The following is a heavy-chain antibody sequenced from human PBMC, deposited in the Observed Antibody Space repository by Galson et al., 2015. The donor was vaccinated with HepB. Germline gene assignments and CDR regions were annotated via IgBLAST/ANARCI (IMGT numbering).Heavy chain of an antibody. CDR1: GFIFSSYG. Sequence: SLRLSCAASGFIFSSYGMHWVRQAPGKGLEWVAVIWYDGSKKYYAESVKGRFTISRDNYKNTLYLQMNSLRVEDTAVYYCERKRGGYASSWYDPNHYYGLDVWGQGTTVTVSS. CDR2: IWYDGSKK. V-gene: IGHV3-33*01. D-gene: IGHD6-13*01. J-gene: IGHJ6*02. CDR3: ERKRGGYASSWYDPNHYYGLDV.